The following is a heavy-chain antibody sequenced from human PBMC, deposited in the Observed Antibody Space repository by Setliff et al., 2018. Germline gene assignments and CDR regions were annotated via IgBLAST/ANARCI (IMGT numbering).Heavy chain of an antibody. CDR2: ISGAGGNM. CDR3: VKGSDPYYFYYMDV. D-gene: IGHD2-21*02. CDR1: GLTFSSDA. J-gene: IGHJ6*03. V-gene: IGHV3-23*01. Sequence: GGSLRLSCAASGLTFSSDAMSWVRQAPGKRLEWVSTISGAGGNMYYADSVQGRFVISRDNSINTLYLQMNRLSAEDTAVFYCVKGSDPYYFYYMDVCGKGTTVTVSS.